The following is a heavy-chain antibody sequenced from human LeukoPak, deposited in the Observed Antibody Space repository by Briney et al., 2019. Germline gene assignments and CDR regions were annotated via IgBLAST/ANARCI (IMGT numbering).Heavy chain of an antibody. CDR1: GFTFYTYG. V-gene: IGHV3-64*01. D-gene: IGHD6-13*01. CDR2: IGPDGGTT. J-gene: IGHJ4*02. Sequence: GGSLRLSCAASGFTFYTYGMHWVRQAPGKGLEYVSGIGPDGGTTYYANSVKGRFTISRDNSKGMVYLQMGSLTADDMAVYYCARGAQLTDYWGQGTLVTVSS. CDR3: ARGAQLTDY.